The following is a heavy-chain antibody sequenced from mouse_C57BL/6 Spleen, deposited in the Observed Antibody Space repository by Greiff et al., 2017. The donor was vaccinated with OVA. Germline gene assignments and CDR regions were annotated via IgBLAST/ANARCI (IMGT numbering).Heavy chain of an antibody. CDR2: IDPSDSET. D-gene: IGHD1-1*01. CDR1: GYTFTSYW. V-gene: IGHV1-52*01. J-gene: IGHJ1*03. CDR3: ARWGSIHWYFDV. Sequence: QVQLQQPGAELVRPGSSVKLSCKASGYTFTSYWMHWVKQRPIQGLEWIGNIDPSDSETHYNQKFKDKATLTVDKSSSTAYMQLSSLTSEDSAVYYCARWGSIHWYFDVWGTGTTVTVSS.